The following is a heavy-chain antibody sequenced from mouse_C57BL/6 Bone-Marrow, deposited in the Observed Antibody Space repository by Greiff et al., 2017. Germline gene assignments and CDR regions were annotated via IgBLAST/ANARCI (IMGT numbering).Heavy chain of an antibody. CDR2: IYPGDGDT. CDR1: GYAFSSSW. CDR3: AREGGLGRGYAMDY. J-gene: IGHJ4*01. V-gene: IGHV1-82*01. D-gene: IGHD4-1*01. Sequence: QVQLKQSGPELVKPGASVKISCKASGYAFSSSWMNWVKQRPGKGLEWIGRIYPGDGDTNYNGKFKGKATLTADKSSSTAYMQLSSLTSEDSAVYFCAREGGLGRGYAMDYWGQGTSVTVSS.